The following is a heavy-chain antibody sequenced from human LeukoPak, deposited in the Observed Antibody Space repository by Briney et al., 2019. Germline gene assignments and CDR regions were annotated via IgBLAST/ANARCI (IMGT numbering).Heavy chain of an antibody. D-gene: IGHD3-9*01. J-gene: IGHJ6*02. CDR2: INHSGST. CDR3: ARLGPNYDILTGYPMKHYYYYGMDV. V-gene: IGHV4-34*01. Sequence: SEALSLTCTVSGGSISSSYWSWIRQPPGKGLEWIGEINHSGSTNYNPSLKSRVTISVDTSKNQFSLKLSSVTAADTAVHYCARLGPNYDILTGYPMKHYYYYGMDVWGQGTTVTVSS. CDR1: GGSISSSY.